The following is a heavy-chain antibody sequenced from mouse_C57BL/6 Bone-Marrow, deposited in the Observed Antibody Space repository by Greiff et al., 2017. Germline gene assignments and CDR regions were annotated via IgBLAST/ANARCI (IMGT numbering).Heavy chain of an antibody. Sequence: EVKLVESGPGMVKPSQSLSLTCTVTGYSITSGYDWHWIRHFPGNKLEWMGYISYSGSTNYNPSLKSRISITHDTSKNHFFLKLNSVTTEDTATYYCARSYDYDAMDYWGQGTSVTVSS. CDR2: ISYSGST. V-gene: IGHV3-1*01. D-gene: IGHD2-10*02. J-gene: IGHJ4*01. CDR3: ARSYDYDAMDY. CDR1: GYSITSGYD.